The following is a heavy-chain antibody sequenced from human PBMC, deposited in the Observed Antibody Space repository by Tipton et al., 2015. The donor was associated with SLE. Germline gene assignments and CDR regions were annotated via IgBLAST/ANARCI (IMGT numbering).Heavy chain of an antibody. CDR3: APEAMGL. D-gene: IGHD5-18*01. Sequence: TLSLTCAVSGGSFSGYYWSWIRQPPGKGLEWIGEINHSGSPNYNPSLKSRVTISVDTPKNQFSLKLSSVTAADTAVYYCAPEAMGLWGQGTLVTVSS. V-gene: IGHV4-34*01. CDR2: INHSGSP. CDR1: GGSFSGYY. J-gene: IGHJ4*02.